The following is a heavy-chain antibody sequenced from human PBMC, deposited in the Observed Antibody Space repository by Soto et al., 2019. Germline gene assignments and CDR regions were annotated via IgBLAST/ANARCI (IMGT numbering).Heavy chain of an antibody. CDR2: ISAYNGNT. J-gene: IGHJ6*02. D-gene: IGHD3-10*01. Sequence: ASVKVSCKASGYTFTSYGISWVRQAPGQGLEWMGWISAYNGNTNYAQKLQGRVTMTRDTSISTAYMELSRLRSDDTAVYYCASGYYHGSGSYYTLDVWGQGTTVTVSS. CDR1: GYTFTSYG. CDR3: ASGYYHGSGSYYTLDV. V-gene: IGHV1-18*01.